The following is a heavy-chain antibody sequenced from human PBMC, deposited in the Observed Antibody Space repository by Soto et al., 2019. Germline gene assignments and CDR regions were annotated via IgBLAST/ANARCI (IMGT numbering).Heavy chain of an antibody. Sequence: SQTLSLTGAISGDSVSRKSAAWNWIRQSPSRGVEWLGRTYYRSKWYNDYAVSVKSRITINPDRSKNQFSLQLNSVTPEDTAGYYSARDMRVVARPKDHPKRHAFDSWGRGTMVTVSS. CDR1: GDSVSRKSAA. CDR3: ARDMRVVARPKDHPKRHAFDS. D-gene: IGHD3-22*01. V-gene: IGHV6-1*01. CDR2: TYYRSKWYN. J-gene: IGHJ3*02.